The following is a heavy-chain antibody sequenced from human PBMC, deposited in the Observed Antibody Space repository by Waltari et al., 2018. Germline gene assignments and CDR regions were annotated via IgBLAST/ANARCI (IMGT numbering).Heavy chain of an antibody. CDR3: ATSNSGGRRGFDY. D-gene: IGHD2-15*01. Sequence: QVQLEQSGAEVKKPGASLKVSCKVSGYALSELYMQWVRQAPGEGLEWMGGFNPEDGEIIYAQKFRGIVTMTEDTSTETVYVDLSSLRSEDTAVYYCATSNSGGRRGFDYWGQGTLVTVSS. CDR2: FNPEDGEI. J-gene: IGHJ4*02. V-gene: IGHV1-24*01. CDR1: GYALSELY.